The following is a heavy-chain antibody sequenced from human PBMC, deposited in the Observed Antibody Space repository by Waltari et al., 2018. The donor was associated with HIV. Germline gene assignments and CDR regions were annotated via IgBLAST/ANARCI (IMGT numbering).Heavy chain of an antibody. J-gene: IGHJ6*02. V-gene: IGHV1-2*02. CDR3: ARDRARTTDYYYYGMDV. Sequence: QVQLVQSGAEVKKPGASVKVSCKASGYTFTGYYMHWVRQAHGEGLEWMGWINPNSGGTNYAQKCKGRGTMTRDTSISTAYMELSRLRSDDTAVYYCARDRARTTDYYYYGMDVWGQGTTVTVSS. CDR2: INPNSGGT. CDR1: GYTFTGYY. D-gene: IGHD1-7*01.